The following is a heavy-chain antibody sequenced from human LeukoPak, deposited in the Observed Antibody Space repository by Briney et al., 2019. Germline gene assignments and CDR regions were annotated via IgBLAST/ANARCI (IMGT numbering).Heavy chain of an antibody. CDR2: ISSSGSTI. D-gene: IGHD2-15*01. J-gene: IGHJ5*02. CDR3: ARGPTNLVTAASGWFDP. Sequence: GGSLRLSCAASGFTFSSYEMNWVRQAPGKWLEWVSYISSSGSTIYYADSVKGRFTISRDNAKNSLYLQMNSLRAEDTAVYYCARGPTNLVTAASGWFDPWGQGTLVTVSS. V-gene: IGHV3-48*03. CDR1: GFTFSSYE.